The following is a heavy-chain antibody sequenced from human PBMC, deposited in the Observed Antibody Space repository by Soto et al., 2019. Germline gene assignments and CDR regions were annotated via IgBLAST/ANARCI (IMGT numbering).Heavy chain of an antibody. CDR1: GFTFSSYW. V-gene: IGHV3-7*01. CDR2: IKQDGSEK. J-gene: IGHJ5*02. D-gene: IGHD3-9*01. Sequence: GGSLRLSCAASGFTFSSYWMSWVRQAPGKGLEWVANIKQDGSEKYYVDSVKGRFTISRDNAKNSLYLQMNSLRAEDTAVYYCARRVDDITAIWFDPWGQGTLVTVSS. CDR3: ARRVDDITAIWFDP.